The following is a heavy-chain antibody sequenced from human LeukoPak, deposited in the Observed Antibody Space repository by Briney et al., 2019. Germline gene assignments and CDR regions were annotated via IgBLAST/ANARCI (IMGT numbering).Heavy chain of an antibody. CDR3: AELGITMIGGV. Sequence: GGSLRLSCAASGFTFSSFEMNWVRQAPGKGLEWVSFISSSATTIYYADSVKGRFTISRDNAKNSLYLQMNSLRAEDTAVYYCAELGITMIGGVWGKGTTVTISS. D-gene: IGHD3-10*02. CDR1: GFTFSSFE. CDR2: ISSSATTI. V-gene: IGHV3-48*03. J-gene: IGHJ6*04.